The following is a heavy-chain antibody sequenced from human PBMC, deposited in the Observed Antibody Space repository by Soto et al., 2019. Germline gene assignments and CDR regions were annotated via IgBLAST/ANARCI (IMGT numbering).Heavy chain of an antibody. CDR3: ANFVYSSSWSYYFDY. D-gene: IGHD6-13*01. CDR1: GFTFSSYA. CDR2: ISGSGGST. J-gene: IGHJ4*02. Sequence: LRLSCAASGFTFSSYAMSWVRQAPGKGLEWVSAISGSGGSTYYADSVKGRFTISRDNSKNTLYLQMNSLRAEDTAVYYCANFVYSSSWSYYFDYWGQGTLVTVSS. V-gene: IGHV3-23*01.